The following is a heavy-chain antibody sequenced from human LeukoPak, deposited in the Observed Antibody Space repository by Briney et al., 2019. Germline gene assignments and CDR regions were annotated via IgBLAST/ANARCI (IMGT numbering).Heavy chain of an antibody. D-gene: IGHD4-17*01. J-gene: IGHJ3*02. CDR3: ARPHGDYARGAFDI. V-gene: IGHV3-66*04. CDR1: GFTVSSNY. CDR2: IYSGGSI. Sequence: GGSLRLSCAASGFTVSSNYMTWVRQAPGKGLEWVSVIYSGGSILYADSVKGRFTISRDNSKNTVYLQMNSLRAEDTAVYYCARPHGDYARGAFDIWGQGTMVTVSS.